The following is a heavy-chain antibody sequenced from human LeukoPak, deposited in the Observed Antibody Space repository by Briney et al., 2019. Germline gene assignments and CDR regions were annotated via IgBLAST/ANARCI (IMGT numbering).Heavy chain of an antibody. Sequence: GASVKVSFKVSGYTLTELSMHWVRQAPGKGLEWMGGFDPEDGETIYAQRFQGRVTMTEDTSTDTAYMELSSLRSEDTAVYYCATARWLVKHSFDYWGQGTLVTVSS. CDR1: GYTLTELS. J-gene: IGHJ4*02. CDR2: FDPEDGET. CDR3: ATARWLVKHSFDY. V-gene: IGHV1-24*01. D-gene: IGHD6-19*01.